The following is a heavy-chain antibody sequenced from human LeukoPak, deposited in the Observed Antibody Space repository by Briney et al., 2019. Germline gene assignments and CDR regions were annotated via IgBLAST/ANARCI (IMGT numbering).Heavy chain of an antibody. Sequence: SQTLSLTCTVSGGSIISGSYYWSWIRQPAGKGLEWIGRISSSGNTNYNPSLKSRVTISIDTSKNQFSLKLSSVTAADTAVYYCARSPSAGWFDTWGQGTLVTVSS. CDR1: GGSIISGSYY. CDR2: ISSSGNT. CDR3: ARSPSAGWFDT. V-gene: IGHV4-61*02. J-gene: IGHJ5*02.